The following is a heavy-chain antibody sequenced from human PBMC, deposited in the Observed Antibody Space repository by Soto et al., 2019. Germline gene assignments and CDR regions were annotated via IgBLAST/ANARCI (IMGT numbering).Heavy chain of an antibody. D-gene: IGHD5-18*01. V-gene: IGHV4-59*01. CDR1: AGSLSRYY. J-gene: IGHJ4*02. CDR2: ISYTVDA. CDR3: VGSLMSRAMESFDY. Sequence: SETLSLTCIVSAGSLSRYYWGWVRQSPGEGLQWIAHISYTVDASYNPSLKSRVTISLDTSKNQIALRLMSVTAADTAVYYCVGSLMSRAMESFDYWGQGTLVTVSS.